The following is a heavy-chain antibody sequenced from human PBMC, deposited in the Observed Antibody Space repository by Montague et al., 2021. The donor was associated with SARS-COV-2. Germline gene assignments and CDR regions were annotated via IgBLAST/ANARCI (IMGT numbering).Heavy chain of an antibody. CDR1: GGSISPYY. CDR2: IYYTGGT. V-gene: IGHV4-59*13. D-gene: IGHD6-19*01. CDR3: ARIAMAATFDS. Sequence: SETLSLTCAVYGGSISPYYWNWIRQPPGKGLEWIGYIYYTGGTKYNPSLKSRVSMSVDTSRNQFSLRLTSVGAADTAVYYCARIAMAATFDSWGQGALVTVPS. J-gene: IGHJ4*02.